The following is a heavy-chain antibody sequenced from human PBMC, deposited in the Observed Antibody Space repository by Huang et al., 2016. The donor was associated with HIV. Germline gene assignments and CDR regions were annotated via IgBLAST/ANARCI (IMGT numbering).Heavy chain of an antibody. D-gene: IGHD6-13*01. V-gene: IGHV3-30*18. J-gene: IGHJ4*02. CDR1: GFTFSSYG. CDR3: AKGGSAAAVLDF. Sequence: QVQLVESGGGVVQPGRSLRISCAASGFTFSSYGMHWVRQAPGKGVEWVAVRSYDAKTKYYADSGKGRFSISRDNSKTTVYLQLNSLRLEDTAVYYCAKGGSAAAVLDFWGQGTLVTVSS. CDR2: RSYDAKTK.